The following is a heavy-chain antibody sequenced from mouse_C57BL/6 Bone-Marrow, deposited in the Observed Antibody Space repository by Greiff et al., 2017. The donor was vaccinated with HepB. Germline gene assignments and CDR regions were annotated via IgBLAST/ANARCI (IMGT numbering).Heavy chain of an antibody. Sequence: VQLQQSGAELARPGASVKLSCKASGYTFTSYGISWVKQRTGQGLEWIGEIYPRSGNTYYNEKFKGKATLTADKSSSTEYMGLRSLTSEDSAVYFCATITTVVDWYFDVWGTGTTVTVSS. D-gene: IGHD1-1*01. CDR3: ATITTVVDWYFDV. J-gene: IGHJ1*03. V-gene: IGHV1-81*01. CDR2: IYPRSGNT. CDR1: GYTFTSYG.